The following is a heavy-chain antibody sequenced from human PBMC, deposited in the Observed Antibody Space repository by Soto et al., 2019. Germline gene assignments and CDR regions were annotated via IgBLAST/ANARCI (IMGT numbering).Heavy chain of an antibody. D-gene: IGHD2-21*01. V-gene: IGHV6-1*01. CDR1: GDSVSSNSAA. CDR2: TYYRSKWYN. Sequence: SQTLSLTCAISGDSVSSNSAAWNWIRQSPSRCLEWLGRTYYRSKWYNDYAVSVKSRITINPDTSKNQFSLQLNSVTPEDTAVYHCARGIVVVIAESWYFDLWGRGTLVTVSS. J-gene: IGHJ2*01. CDR3: ARGIVVVIAESWYFDL.